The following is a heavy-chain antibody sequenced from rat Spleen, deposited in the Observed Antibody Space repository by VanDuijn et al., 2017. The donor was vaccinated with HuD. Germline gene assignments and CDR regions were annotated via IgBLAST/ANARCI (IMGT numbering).Heavy chain of an antibody. CDR1: GFTFSDYN. D-gene: IGHD1-10*01. J-gene: IGHJ2*01. Sequence: EVQLVESGGGLVQPGRSLKLSCAASGFTFSDYNMAWVRQAPKKGLEWVATISNTGDNIYYSDSVKGRFTISRDNAQNTPYLQMSSLRSEDTATYYCTKGRNNYGGYFDYWGQGVMVTVSS. CDR3: TKGRNNYGGYFDY. V-gene: IGHV5S10*01. CDR2: ISNTGDNI.